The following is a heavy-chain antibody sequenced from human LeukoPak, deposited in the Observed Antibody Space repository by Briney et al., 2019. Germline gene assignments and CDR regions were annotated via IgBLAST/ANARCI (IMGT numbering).Heavy chain of an antibody. CDR3: ARGSRVLRYFDWLSSGAFDI. CDR1: GGSFSGYY. J-gene: IGHJ3*02. D-gene: IGHD3-9*01. V-gene: IGHV4-34*01. Sequence: PSETLSLTCAVYGGSFSGYYWSWIRQPPGKGLEWIGEINHSGSTNYNPSLKSRVTISVDTSKNQFSLKLSSVTAADTAVYYCARGSRVLRYFDWLSSGAFDIWGQGTMVTVSS. CDR2: INHSGST.